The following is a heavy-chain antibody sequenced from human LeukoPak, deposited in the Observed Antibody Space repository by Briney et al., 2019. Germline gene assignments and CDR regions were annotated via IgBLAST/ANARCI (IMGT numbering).Heavy chain of an antibody. Sequence: GGSLRLSCTASGFSFSGHWMHWARQLPGKGLVWVSRISPTGSTTSYADSVKGRFTVSRDDAKNTLYLQVNNLRAEDTAVYYCARGPNSNWSGLDFWGQGTLLTVSS. CDR2: ISPTGSTT. J-gene: IGHJ4*02. CDR3: ARGPNSNWSGLDF. CDR1: GFSFSGHW. V-gene: IGHV3-74*01. D-gene: IGHD6-6*01.